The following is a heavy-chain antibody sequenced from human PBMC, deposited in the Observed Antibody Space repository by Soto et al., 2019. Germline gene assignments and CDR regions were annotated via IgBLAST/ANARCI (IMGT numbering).Heavy chain of an antibody. CDR1: GGTFSSYA. CDR3: AGDIVLVPAAIGPFYYGMDV. J-gene: IGHJ6*02. CDR2: IIPIFGTA. Sequence: SVKVSCQASGGTFSSYAISWVRQAPGQELEWMGGIIPIFGTANYAQKFQGRVTITADESTSTAYMELSSLRSEDTAVYHCAGDIVLVPAAIGPFYYGMDVWGQGTTVTVSS. D-gene: IGHD2-2*02. V-gene: IGHV1-69*13.